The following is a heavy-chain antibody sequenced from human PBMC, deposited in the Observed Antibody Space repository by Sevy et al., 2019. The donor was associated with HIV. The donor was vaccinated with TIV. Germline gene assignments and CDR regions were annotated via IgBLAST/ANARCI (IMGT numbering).Heavy chain of an antibody. J-gene: IGHJ4*02. CDR3: AKRGSKSGYALGY. CDR2: IQYDGSIQ. CDR1: GFTLSNYD. Sequence: GGSLRLSCIESGFTLSNYDIHWVRQAAGEGLKWVAFIQYDGSIQYYADSVKGRFTISRDNSKNTLYLQMNSLRPEDTAIYYCAKRGSKSGYALGYWGQGTLVTVSS. V-gene: IGHV3-30*02. D-gene: IGHD5-12*01.